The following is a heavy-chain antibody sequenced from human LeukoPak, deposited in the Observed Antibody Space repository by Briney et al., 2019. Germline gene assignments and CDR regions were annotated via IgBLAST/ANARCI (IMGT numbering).Heavy chain of an antibody. J-gene: IGHJ3*02. V-gene: IGHV4-59*12. CDR3: ARDWSYYYGSGNLNFAFDI. D-gene: IGHD3-10*01. CDR1: GGSFSGYY. Sequence: SETLSLTCAVYGGSFSGYYWSWIRQPPGKGLEWIGYIYYSGSTNYNPSLKSRVTISVDTSKNQFSLKLSSVTAADTAVYYCARDWSYYYGSGNLNFAFDIWGQGTMVTVSS. CDR2: IYYSGST.